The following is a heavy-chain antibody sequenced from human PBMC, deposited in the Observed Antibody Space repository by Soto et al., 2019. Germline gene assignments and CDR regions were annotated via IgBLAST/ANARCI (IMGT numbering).Heavy chain of an antibody. CDR3: AREVENGSGSYYNTLYYYGMDV. CDR1: GYTFTGYY. Sequence: GASVKVSCKASGYTFTGYYMHWVRQAPGQGLEWMGWINPNSGGTNYAQKFQGRVTMTRDTSISTAYMELSRLRSDDTAVYYCAREVENGSGSYYNTLYYYGMDVWGQGTRVTVSS. J-gene: IGHJ6*02. D-gene: IGHD3-10*01. V-gene: IGHV1-2*02. CDR2: INPNSGGT.